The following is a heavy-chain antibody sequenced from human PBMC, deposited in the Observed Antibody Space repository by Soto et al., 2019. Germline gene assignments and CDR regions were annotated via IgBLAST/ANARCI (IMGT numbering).Heavy chain of an antibody. D-gene: IGHD5-12*01. CDR1: VFTFSDHY. Sequence: PWESXRLSCAASVFTFSDHYRSWIRHAPGKGLEIVAHMSGSGSSEDYGDSVKGRFSIFRENSKNLFFLQMFFLRAEDTAVYYCENLNSVDIVDTINTTEYWGQGTLVTVSS. CDR2: MSGSGSSE. J-gene: IGHJ4*02. CDR3: ENLNSVDIVDTINTTEY. V-gene: IGHV3-11*01.